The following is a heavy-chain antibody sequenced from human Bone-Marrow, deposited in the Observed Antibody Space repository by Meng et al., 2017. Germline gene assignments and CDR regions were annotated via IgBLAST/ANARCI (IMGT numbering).Heavy chain of an antibody. CDR2: INHSGST. V-gene: IGHV4-34*01. CDR3: ARRDCSGGSCYSRRGSWFDP. J-gene: IGHJ5*02. Sequence: VELQQGGAGLLKPSEILSLTCAVYGWSFSGYYWSWIRQPPGKGLEWIGEINHSGSTNYNPSLKSRVTLSVDTSKNQFSLKLSSVTAADTAVYYCARRDCSGGSCYSRRGSWFDPWGQGTLVTVSS. CDR1: GWSFSGYY. D-gene: IGHD2-15*01.